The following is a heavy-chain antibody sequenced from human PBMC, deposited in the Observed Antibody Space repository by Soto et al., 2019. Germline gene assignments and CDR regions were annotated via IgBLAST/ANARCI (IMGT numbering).Heavy chain of an antibody. D-gene: IGHD2-15*01. J-gene: IGHJ6*02. Sequence: GASVKVSCKASGYTFTSYGISWVRQAPGQGLEWMGWISAYNGNTNYAQKLQGRVTMTTDTPTSTAYMELRSLRSDDTAVYYCARHLVVVVAATTDYGMDVWGQGTTVTVSS. CDR2: ISAYNGNT. V-gene: IGHV1-18*01. CDR1: GYTFTSYG. CDR3: ARHLVVVVAATTDYGMDV.